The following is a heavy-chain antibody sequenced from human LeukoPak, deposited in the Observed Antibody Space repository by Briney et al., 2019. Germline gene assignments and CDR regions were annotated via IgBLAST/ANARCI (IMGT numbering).Heavy chain of an antibody. CDR1: GFTFSSYR. V-gene: IGHV3-7*01. Sequence: PGGSLRLSCAASGFTFSSYRMSWVRQAPGKGLEWVANIKQDGSEKYYVDSVKGRFTISRDNAKNSLYLQMNSLRAEDTAVYYCARDRSSSWYQNFDYWGQGTLVTVSS. J-gene: IGHJ4*02. CDR2: IKQDGSEK. CDR3: ARDRSSSWYQNFDY. D-gene: IGHD6-13*01.